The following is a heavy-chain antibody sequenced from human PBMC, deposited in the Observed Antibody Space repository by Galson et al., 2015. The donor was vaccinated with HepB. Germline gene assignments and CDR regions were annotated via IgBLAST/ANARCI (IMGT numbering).Heavy chain of an antibody. D-gene: IGHD2-2*01. Sequence: SETLSLTCTVSGVSIISDYWTWIRQPPGKGLEWIAYFYHSGSTYSNPFLESRVSISLDTSKNQFSLKLSSVTAADTAVYYCARIQAAAAMVTNWGQGTLVTVSS. V-gene: IGHV4-59*01. CDR3: ARIQAAAAMVTN. CDR2: FYHSGST. CDR1: GVSIISDY. J-gene: IGHJ4*02.